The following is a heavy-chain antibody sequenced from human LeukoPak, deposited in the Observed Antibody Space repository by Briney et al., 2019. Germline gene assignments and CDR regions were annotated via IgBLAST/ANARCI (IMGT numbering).Heavy chain of an antibody. D-gene: IGHD6-19*01. CDR1: GYTFTGYY. CDR3: ARARSSGWRANDY. CDR2: ISAYNGNT. J-gene: IGHJ4*02. V-gene: IGHV1-18*04. Sequence: ASVKVSCKASGYTFTGYYMHWVRQAPGQGLEWMGWISAYNGNTNYAQKLQGRATMTTDTSTSTAYMELRSLRSDDTAVYYCARARSSGWRANDYWGQGTLVTVSS.